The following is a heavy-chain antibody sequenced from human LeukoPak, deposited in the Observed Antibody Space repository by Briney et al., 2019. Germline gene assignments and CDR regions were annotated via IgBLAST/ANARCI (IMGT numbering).Heavy chain of an antibody. J-gene: IGHJ4*02. Sequence: SGTLSLTCAVSGGSIISSNWWSWVRQPPGKGLEWIGEIHHSGSTNYNPSLKSRVTISVDKSKNQFSLKLSSVTAADTAVYYCARPYSGSYYPFDYWGQGTLVTVSS. D-gene: IGHD1-26*01. V-gene: IGHV4-4*02. CDR1: GGSIISSNW. CDR3: ARPYSGSYYPFDY. CDR2: IHHSGST.